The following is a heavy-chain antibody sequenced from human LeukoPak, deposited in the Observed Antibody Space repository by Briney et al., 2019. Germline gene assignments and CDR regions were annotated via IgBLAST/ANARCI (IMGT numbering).Heavy chain of an antibody. Sequence: PGGSLTLYCTASHFSTYSMHWVRQAPGKGLEWVAIISNDGSHTSYADSVEGRFTISRDNSNNTLYLHMVSLRVEDTAVYFCARAEYCRGGYGFLIESWGQGTLVTVSS. J-gene: IGHJ4*02. V-gene: IGHV3-30-3*01. CDR2: ISNDGSHT. D-gene: IGHD2-15*01. CDR3: ARAEYCRGGYGFLIES. CDR1: HFSTYS.